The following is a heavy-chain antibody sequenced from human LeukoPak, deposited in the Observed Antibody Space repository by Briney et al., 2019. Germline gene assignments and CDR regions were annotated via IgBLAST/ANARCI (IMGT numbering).Heavy chain of an antibody. D-gene: IGHD3-22*01. CDR3: ARVPKNYYDSSGYYWGEGSTEYFQH. Sequence: ASVKVSCKASGGTFSSYAISWVRQAPGQGLEWMGGIIPIFGTANYAQKFQGRVTITADESTSTAYMELSSLRSEDTAVYYCARVPKNYYDSSGYYWGEGSTEYFQHWGQGTLVTVSS. CDR2: IIPIFGTA. CDR1: GGTFSSYA. J-gene: IGHJ1*01. V-gene: IGHV1-69*01.